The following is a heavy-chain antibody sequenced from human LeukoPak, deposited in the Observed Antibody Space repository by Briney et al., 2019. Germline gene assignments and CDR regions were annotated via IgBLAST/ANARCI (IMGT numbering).Heavy chain of an antibody. CDR1: GYSFTTYW. CDR3: ARTDFWSDRNFDY. V-gene: IGHV5-51*07. CDR2: IYPGDSDT. Sequence: GESLKISCKGSGYSFTTYWIGWVHQMPGKDLEWMGIIYPGDSDTRYSPSFQGQVTISVDKSISTAYLQWSSLKASDTAMYYCARTDFWSDRNFDYWGQGTLVTVSS. J-gene: IGHJ4*02. D-gene: IGHD3-3*01.